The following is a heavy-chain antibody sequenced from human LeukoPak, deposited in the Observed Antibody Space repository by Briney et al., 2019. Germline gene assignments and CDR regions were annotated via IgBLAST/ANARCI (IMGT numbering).Heavy chain of an antibody. D-gene: IGHD2-21*02. CDR3: ARAVRIIVVVTASNYYFDY. Sequence: SETLSLTCTVSDDSISDYYRGWIRQPPGKGLEWIGYFHNSGTSTYNPSLKSRVTISADTSKNQFSLKLNSLTTADTAVYYCARAVRIIVVVTASNYYFDYWGQGTLVTVSS. CDR2: FHNSGTS. V-gene: IGHV4-59*01. CDR1: DDSISDYY. J-gene: IGHJ4*02.